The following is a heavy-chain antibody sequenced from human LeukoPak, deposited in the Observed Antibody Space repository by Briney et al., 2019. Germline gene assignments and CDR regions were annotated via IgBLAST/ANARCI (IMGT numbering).Heavy chain of an antibody. CDR2: IYYTGST. V-gene: IGHV4-39*01. CDR1: GGSISSSSYY. Sequence: SETLSLTCTVSGGSISSSSYYWGWIRQPPGKGLEWIGNIYYTGSTYYNPSLKSRVTISVDTSKNQFSLKLSSVTAADTAVYYCARQTGSGLFILPGGQGTLVTVSS. D-gene: IGHD3/OR15-3a*01. CDR3: ARQTGSGLFILP. J-gene: IGHJ4*02.